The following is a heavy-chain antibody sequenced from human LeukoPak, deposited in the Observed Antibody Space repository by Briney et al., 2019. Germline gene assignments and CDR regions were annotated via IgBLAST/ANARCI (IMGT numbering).Heavy chain of an antibody. D-gene: IGHD3-3*01. J-gene: IGHJ3*02. Sequence: ASVTVSCKASGYTFTNYYIHWVRQAPGQGLEWMGWINSNRGGTNYAQKFQGRVTMTRDTSISTAYMGLRSVTTDDTAVYYCARDHGDDAFDIWGPGTMVTVSS. CDR2: INSNRGGT. V-gene: IGHV1-2*02. CDR1: GYTFTNYY. CDR3: ARDHGDDAFDI.